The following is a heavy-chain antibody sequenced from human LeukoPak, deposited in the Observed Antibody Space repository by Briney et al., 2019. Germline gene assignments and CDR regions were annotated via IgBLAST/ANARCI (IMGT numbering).Heavy chain of an antibody. J-gene: IGHJ4*02. CDR1: GYTFSGYY. Sequence: GASVKVSCKGSGYTFSGYYMHWVRQAPGQGLGWMGWINYNSGATNYAQALQGRVTMTRDTSITIFYMELSSLRSDDTAVYYCARALRYDDSSGYYAYWGQGTLVTVSS. CDR2: INYNSGAT. CDR3: ARALRYDDSSGYYAY. D-gene: IGHD3-22*01. V-gene: IGHV1-2*02.